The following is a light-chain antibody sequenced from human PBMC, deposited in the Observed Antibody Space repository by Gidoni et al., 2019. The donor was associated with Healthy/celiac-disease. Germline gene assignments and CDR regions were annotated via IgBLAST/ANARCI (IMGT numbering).Light chain of an antibody. CDR2: DAA. CDR3: QQRSNWPPRT. J-gene: IGKJ4*01. CDR1: QRVSSY. V-gene: IGKV3-11*02. Sequence: EIVLTQSPATLTVSPGERATLTCRASQRVSSYLAWYQQKHGQAPRHRSYDAANRATGIPARFSGSGSGRDVSPIISSREPEDFAVYYCQQRSNWPPRTFGGGTKVEIK.